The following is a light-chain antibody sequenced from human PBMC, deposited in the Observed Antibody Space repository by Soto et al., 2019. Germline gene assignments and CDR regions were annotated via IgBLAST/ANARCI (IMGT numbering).Light chain of an antibody. CDR1: QRFXSY. Sequence: IRVTQSPSSLSASVGDSVTITCRASQRFXSYLFWYQEKPGKAPKILIYXASILQSGVPSMFSGSGYGTDFTITISSLQPEDVETYYCQQRYSTWTFGQGTKVDI. J-gene: IGKJ1*01. V-gene: IGKV1-39*01. CDR2: XAS. CDR3: QQRYSTWT.